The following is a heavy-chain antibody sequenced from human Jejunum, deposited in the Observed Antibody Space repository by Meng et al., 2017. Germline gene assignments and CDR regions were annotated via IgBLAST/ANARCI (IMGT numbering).Heavy chain of an antibody. D-gene: IGHD6-19*01. CDR1: GLTFSDYA. V-gene: IGHV3-23*01. Sequence: GESLKISCAASGLTFSDYAMTWVRQAPGKGLEWVSGISSSGGTYYADSVKGRFTISRDNSKNTLYLQMNSLRAEDTAVYYCARDSDTSGRHWYLDLWGRGTLVTVSS. CDR2: ISSSGGT. CDR3: ARDSDTSGRHWYLDL. J-gene: IGHJ2*01.